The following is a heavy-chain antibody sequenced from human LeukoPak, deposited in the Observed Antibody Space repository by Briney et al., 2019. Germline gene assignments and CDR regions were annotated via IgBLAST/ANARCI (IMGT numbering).Heavy chain of an antibody. Sequence: SETLSLTCAVYGGSFSGYYWSWIRQPPGKGLEWIGEINHSGSTNYNPSLKSRVTISVDTSKNQFSLKLSSVTAADTAVYYCARYCYDFWSGYYSFDYWGQGTLVTVSS. CDR2: INHSGST. V-gene: IGHV4-34*01. D-gene: IGHD3-3*01. CDR3: ARYCYDFWSGYYSFDY. J-gene: IGHJ4*02. CDR1: GGSFSGYY.